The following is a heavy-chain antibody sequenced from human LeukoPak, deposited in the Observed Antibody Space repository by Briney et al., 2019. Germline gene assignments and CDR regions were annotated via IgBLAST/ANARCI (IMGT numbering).Heavy chain of an antibody. CDR1: GFTFSSYA. J-gene: IGHJ4*02. V-gene: IGHV3-23*01. Sequence: PGGSLRLSCAASGFTFSSYAMSWVRQAPGKGLEWVSAISGSGGSAYYADSVKGRFTISRDNSKHTLYLQMNSLRAEDTAVYYCAKGFRRQLVGYHPITWGQGTLVTVSS. D-gene: IGHD6-13*01. CDR2: ISGSGGSA. CDR3: AKGFRRQLVGYHPIT.